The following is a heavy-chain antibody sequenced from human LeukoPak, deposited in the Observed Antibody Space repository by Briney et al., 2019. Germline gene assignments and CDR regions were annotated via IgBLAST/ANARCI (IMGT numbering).Heavy chain of an antibody. Sequence: ASVKVSCKASAYTFTGYYMHWVRQAPGQGLEWMGWINLKSGGTNYAQKFQGRVTMTRDTSISTAYMELSRLRSDDTAVYYCARDGSSSITMVRGVPEYYFDYWGQGTLVTVSS. CDR3: ARDGSSSITMVRGVPEYYFDY. CDR1: AYTFTGYY. J-gene: IGHJ4*02. V-gene: IGHV1-2*02. D-gene: IGHD3-10*01. CDR2: INLKSGGT.